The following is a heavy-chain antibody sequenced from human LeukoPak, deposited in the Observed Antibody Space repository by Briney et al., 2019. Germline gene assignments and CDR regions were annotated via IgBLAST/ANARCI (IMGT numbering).Heavy chain of an antibody. CDR1: GYTFTGYY. D-gene: IGHD1-1*01. Sequence: GASVKVSCTASGYTFTGYYMHWVRQAPGQGLEWMGWINPNSGGTNYAQKFQGRVTMTRDTSISTAYMELSRLRSDDTAVYYCARDWNDSNWFDPWGQGTLVTVSS. V-gene: IGHV1-2*02. J-gene: IGHJ5*02. CDR2: INPNSGGT. CDR3: ARDWNDSNWFDP.